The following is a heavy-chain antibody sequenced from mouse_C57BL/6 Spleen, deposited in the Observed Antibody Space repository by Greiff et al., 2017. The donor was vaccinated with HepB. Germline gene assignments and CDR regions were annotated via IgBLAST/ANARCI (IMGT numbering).Heavy chain of an antibody. D-gene: IGHD2-3*01. Sequence: DVKLVESEGGLVQPGSSMKLSCTASGFTFSDYYMAWVRQVPEKGLEWVANINYDGSSTYYLDSLKSRFIISRDNAKNILYLQMRSLKSEDTATYYCARDRGYYYFDYWGQGTTLTVSS. J-gene: IGHJ2*01. V-gene: IGHV5-16*01. CDR3: ARDRGYYYFDY. CDR1: GFTFSDYY. CDR2: INYDGSST.